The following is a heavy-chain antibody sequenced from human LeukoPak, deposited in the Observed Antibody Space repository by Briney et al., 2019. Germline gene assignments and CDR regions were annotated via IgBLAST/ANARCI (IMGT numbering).Heavy chain of an antibody. Sequence: GGSLRLSCAASGFTFDDYAMHWVRQAPGKGLEWVSGISWNSGSIGYADSVKGRFTISRDNAKNSPYLQMNSLRAEDTALYYCAKESRGVITVGGAFDIWGQGTMVTVSS. D-gene: IGHD3-10*01. J-gene: IGHJ3*02. CDR3: AKESRGVITVGGAFDI. V-gene: IGHV3-9*01. CDR1: GFTFDDYA. CDR2: ISWNSGSI.